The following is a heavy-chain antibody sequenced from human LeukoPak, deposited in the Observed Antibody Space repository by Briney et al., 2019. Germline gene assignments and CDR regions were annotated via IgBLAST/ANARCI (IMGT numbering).Heavy chain of an antibody. V-gene: IGHV3-21*01. CDR2: ISSSSSYI. Sequence: GGSLRLSCAASGFTFSSYSMNWVRQAPGKGLEWVSSISSSSSYIYYADSVKGRFTISRDNAKNSPYLQMNSLRAEDTAVYYCARDRGQGVGATRYFDYWGQGTLVTVSS. CDR3: ARDRGQGVGATRYFDY. CDR1: GFTFSSYS. D-gene: IGHD1-26*01. J-gene: IGHJ4*02.